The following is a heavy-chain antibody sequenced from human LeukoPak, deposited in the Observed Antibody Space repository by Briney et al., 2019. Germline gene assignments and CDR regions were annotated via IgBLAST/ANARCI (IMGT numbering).Heavy chain of an antibody. J-gene: IGHJ3*02. CDR3: ARAHVVDDAFDI. CDR2: IYYSGST. CDR1: GGSISSSSYY. D-gene: IGHD2-21*01. Sequence: SETLSLTCTVSGGSISSSSYYWGWIRQPPGTGLEWIGSIYYSGSTYYNPSLKSRVTISVDTSKNQFSLKLSSVTAADTAVYYCARAHVVDDAFDIWGQGTMVTVSS. V-gene: IGHV4-39*07.